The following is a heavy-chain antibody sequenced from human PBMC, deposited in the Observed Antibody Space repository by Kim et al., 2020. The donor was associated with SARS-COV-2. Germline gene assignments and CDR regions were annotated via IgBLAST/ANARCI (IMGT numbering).Heavy chain of an antibody. CDR2: IWNDGSYK. Sequence: GGSLRLSCAASGFTFSSHAMHWVRQAPGKGLEWVALIWNDGSYKNYAESVKGRFTISRDNSNNRLYLEMSSLRGEDTAVYHCAKDIRFDSSGYFDLWGQG. CDR3: AKDIRFDSSGYFDL. V-gene: IGHV3-30*02. D-gene: IGHD3-22*01. CDR1: GFTFSSHA. J-gene: IGHJ5*02.